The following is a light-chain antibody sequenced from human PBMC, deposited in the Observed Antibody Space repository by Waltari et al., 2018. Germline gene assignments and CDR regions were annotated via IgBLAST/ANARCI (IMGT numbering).Light chain of an antibody. J-gene: IGLJ3*02. Sequence: QSVLTQPPSVSAAPGQKVTISCSGRPHTIGGNDGFWYQQLPGTAPKLLIYETDGRPAGTPDRFSGSKSGTTATLGITGLQTGDEADYYCGTWDSSLGVWVFGGGTRLTVL. CDR1: PHTIGGND. CDR3: GTWDSSLGVWV. V-gene: IGLV1-51*02. CDR2: ETD.